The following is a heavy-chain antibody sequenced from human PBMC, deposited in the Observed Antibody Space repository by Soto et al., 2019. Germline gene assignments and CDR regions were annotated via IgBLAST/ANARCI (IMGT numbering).Heavy chain of an antibody. V-gene: IGHV3-23*01. J-gene: IGHJ5*02. Sequence: EVQLLESGGGLVQPGGSLRLSCAASGFTFSSYAMSWVRQAPGKGLEWVSAISGSGGSTYYADSVKGRFTISRDNSKNTLYLQMNSLRAEDTAVYYCAKDFAYYGSGSPPHNWFDPWGQGTLVTVSS. CDR1: GFTFSSYA. D-gene: IGHD3-10*01. CDR2: ISGSGGST. CDR3: AKDFAYYGSGSPPHNWFDP.